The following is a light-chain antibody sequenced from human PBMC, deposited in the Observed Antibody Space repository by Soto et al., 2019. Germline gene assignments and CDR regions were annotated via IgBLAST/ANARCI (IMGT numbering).Light chain of an antibody. CDR2: AAS. CDR3: HQYASSRT. CDR1: QSVSSRY. J-gene: IGKJ1*01. V-gene: IGKV3-20*01. Sequence: EIVLTQSPVTLSLSPGERATLSCRASQSVSSRYFAWYEQKPGQAPRLLIYAASSRAADIPDRFSGSGSGTDFSLTISRLEPEDFAVYYCHQYASSRTFGPGTNVE.